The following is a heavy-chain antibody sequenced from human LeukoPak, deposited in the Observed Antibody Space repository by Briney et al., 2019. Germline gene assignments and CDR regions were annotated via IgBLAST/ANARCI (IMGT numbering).Heavy chain of an antibody. J-gene: IGHJ4*02. CDR3: ARVRVLRLSFDY. Sequence: ASVKASCKASGYTFTGYYMHWVRQAPGQGLEWMGWINPNSGGTNYAQKFQGRVTMTRDTSISTAYMELSRLRSDDTAVYYCARVRVLRLSFDYWGQGTLVTVSS. CDR1: GYTFTGYY. CDR2: INPNSGGT. D-gene: IGHD3-3*01. V-gene: IGHV1-2*02.